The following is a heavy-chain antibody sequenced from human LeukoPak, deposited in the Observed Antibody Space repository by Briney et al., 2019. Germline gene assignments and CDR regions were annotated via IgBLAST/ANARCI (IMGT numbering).Heavy chain of an antibody. Sequence: GESLKISCKGSGYSFTSYWIGWVRQMPGKGLEWMGIIYPGDSDTRYSPSFQGQVTISADKSISTAYLQWSSLKASDTAMYYCARHITGQMDYYYYMDVWGKGTTVTVSS. CDR1: GYSFTSYW. J-gene: IGHJ6*03. V-gene: IGHV5-51*01. CDR2: IYPGDSDT. CDR3: ARHITGQMDYYYYMDV. D-gene: IGHD5-24*01.